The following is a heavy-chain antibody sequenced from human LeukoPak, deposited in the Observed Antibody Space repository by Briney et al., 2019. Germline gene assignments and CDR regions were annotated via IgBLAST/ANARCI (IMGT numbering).Heavy chain of an antibody. V-gene: IGHV1-2*02. J-gene: IGHJ4*02. CDR1: GYTFTGYY. D-gene: IGHD2-2*01. CDR2: INPNSGGT. Sequence: GASVTVSCQASGYTFTGYYMHWVRQAPGQGLEWMGWINPNSGGTNYAQKFQGRVTMTRDTSISTAYMELSRLRSDDTAVYYCARLSLTTSYEPPFDYWGQGTLVTVSS. CDR3: ARLSLTTSYEPPFDY.